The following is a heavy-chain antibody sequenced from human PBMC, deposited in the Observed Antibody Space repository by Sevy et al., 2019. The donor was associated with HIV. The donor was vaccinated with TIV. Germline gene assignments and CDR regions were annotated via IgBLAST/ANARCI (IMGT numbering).Heavy chain of an antibody. CDR1: GFTFSKYS. CDR3: AREGCTKPHDY. CDR2: LSFGCGEI. Sequence: GVSLRLSCAASGFTFSKYSMSWVRQPPGKGLEWVSTLSFGCGEINYADSVKGRFTISRDNSKSSMYLQMNNLRPEDTAVYYCAREGCTKPHDYCGQGTLVTVSS. D-gene: IGHD2-8*01. V-gene: IGHV3-23*01. J-gene: IGHJ4*02.